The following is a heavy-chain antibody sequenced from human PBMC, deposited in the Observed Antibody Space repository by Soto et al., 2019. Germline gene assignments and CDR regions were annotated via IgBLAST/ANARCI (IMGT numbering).Heavy chain of an antibody. CDR2: LDLEDGVR. D-gene: IGHD1-26*01. J-gene: IGHJ4*02. V-gene: IGHV1-24*01. Sequence: ASVKVSCTVSGSTLTELSMRWGRQAPGKELEWRGGLDLEDGVRIYAQKFHCRVTMTEDTPTATAYMELSSLSSEEMAVYYCATAWVVGATSALFDYWGQGTLVTVSS. CDR1: GSTLTELS. CDR3: ATAWVVGATSALFDY.